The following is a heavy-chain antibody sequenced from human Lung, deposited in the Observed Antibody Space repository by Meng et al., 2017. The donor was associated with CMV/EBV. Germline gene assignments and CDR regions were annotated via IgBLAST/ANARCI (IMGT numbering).Heavy chain of an antibody. V-gene: IGHV1-2*02. D-gene: IGHD7-27*01. CDR1: GYTFTAHY. CDR3: ARDNNWGPDY. J-gene: IGHJ4*02. CDR2: IHPHRGDT. Sequence: SCKASGYTFTAHYFHWVRQAPGQGLEWMRWIHPHRGDTNYAQQFQGRVTLTRDTSINTGYMELTRLTSDDTAVYYCARDNNWGPDYWGQGTLVTVSS.